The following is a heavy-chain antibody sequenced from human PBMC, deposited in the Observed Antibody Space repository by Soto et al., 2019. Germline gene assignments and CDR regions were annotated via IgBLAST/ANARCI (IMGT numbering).Heavy chain of an antibody. CDR1: DDSISTADYY. Sequence: QVQLQESGPGLVKPSQTLSLTCTVSDDSISTADYYWNWIRKPPGKGLEWIGYIYYSGNTYYIPSLKDRLTISVDTSKNQFSLKLNSVTGADTAVYYCAKGIYSTSSFFDSWGQGTLVTVSS. D-gene: IGHD6-6*01. CDR2: IYYSGNT. J-gene: IGHJ4*02. CDR3: AKGIYSTSSFFDS. V-gene: IGHV4-30-4*01.